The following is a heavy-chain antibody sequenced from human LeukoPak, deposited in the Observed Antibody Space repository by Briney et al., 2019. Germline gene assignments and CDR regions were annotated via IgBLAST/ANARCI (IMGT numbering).Heavy chain of an antibody. D-gene: IGHD5-24*01. CDR2: IYYSGST. V-gene: IGHV4-59*01. CDR3: ARGIGRVFDI. J-gene: IGHJ3*02. Sequence: PSETLSLTCTVSGGSISSYYWSWIRQPRGKGLEWIGYIYYSGSTNYNPSLKSRVTISVDTSKNQFSLKLSSVTAADTAVYYCARGIGRVFDIWGQGTMVTVSS. CDR1: GGSISSYY.